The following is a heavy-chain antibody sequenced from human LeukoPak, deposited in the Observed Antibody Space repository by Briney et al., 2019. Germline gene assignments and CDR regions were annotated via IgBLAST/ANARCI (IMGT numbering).Heavy chain of an antibody. CDR1: GFTFSSYS. J-gene: IGHJ6*02. V-gene: IGHV3-21*01. D-gene: IGHD3-10*01. CDR2: ISSSSSYI. CDR3: ARMYYYGSGSYYNAHYGMDV. Sequence: GGSLRLSCAASGFTFSSYSMNWVRQAPGKGLEWVSSISSSSSYIYYADSVEGRFTISRDNAKNSLYLQMNSLRAEDTAVYYCARMYYYGSGSYYNAHYGMDVWGQGTTVTVSS.